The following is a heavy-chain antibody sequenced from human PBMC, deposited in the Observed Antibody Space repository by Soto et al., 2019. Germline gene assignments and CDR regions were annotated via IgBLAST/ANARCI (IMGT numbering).Heavy chain of an antibody. CDR1: GYTFTSYA. V-gene: IGHV1-3*01. CDR3: ARGMSRFMTTPDY. D-gene: IGHD4-4*01. Sequence: ASVKVSCKASGYTFTSYAMHWVRQAPGQRLEWMGWINAGNGNTKYSQKFQGRVTITRDTSASTAYMELSSLRSEDTAVYYCARGMSRFMTTPDYWGQGTLVTVSS. CDR2: INAGNGNT. J-gene: IGHJ4*02.